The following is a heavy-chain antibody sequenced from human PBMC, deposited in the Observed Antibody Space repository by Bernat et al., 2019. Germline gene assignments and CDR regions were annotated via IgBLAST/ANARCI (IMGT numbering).Heavy chain of an antibody. V-gene: IGHV3-30-3*01. D-gene: IGHD3-22*01. CDR2: ISYDGSNK. Sequence: VQLVESGGALVQPGGSLRLSCAVSGFTVSSNFMSWVRQAPGKGLEWVAVISYDGSNKYYADSVKGRFTISRDNSKNTLYLQMNSLRAEDTAVYYCARDSYDSSGYPKNFDYWGQGTLVTVSS. CDR3: ARDSYDSSGYPKNFDY. J-gene: IGHJ4*02. CDR1: GFTVSSNF.